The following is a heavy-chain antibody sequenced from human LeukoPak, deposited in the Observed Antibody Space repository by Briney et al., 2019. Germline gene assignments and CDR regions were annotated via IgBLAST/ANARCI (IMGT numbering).Heavy chain of an antibody. Sequence: SETLSLTCSVSGDSIAAPSYYWAWIRQPPGKGLEWIASIYYSGNTNYDPSLQSRVTISVDTSKNQFSLSLSSVTAADTAVYYCARHRMYYYDSSGRGVADAFDIWGQGTMVTVSS. CDR3: ARHRMYYYDSSGRGVADAFDI. V-gene: IGHV4-39*01. J-gene: IGHJ3*02. CDR2: IYYSGNT. CDR1: GDSIAAPSYY. D-gene: IGHD3-22*01.